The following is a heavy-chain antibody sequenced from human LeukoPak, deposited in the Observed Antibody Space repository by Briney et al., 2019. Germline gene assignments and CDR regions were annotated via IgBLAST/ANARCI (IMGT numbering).Heavy chain of an antibody. CDR2: ISWNSGSI. CDR1: GFTFDDYA. J-gene: IGHJ3*02. CDR3: AKLIVVVTATDAFDI. D-gene: IGHD2-21*02. Sequence: GGSLRLSCAASGFTFDDYAMHWVRQAPGKGLEWVSGISWNSGSIGYADSVKGRFTISKDNAKNSLYLQMNSLRAEDTALYYCAKLIVVVTATDAFDIWGQGTMVTVSS. V-gene: IGHV3-9*01.